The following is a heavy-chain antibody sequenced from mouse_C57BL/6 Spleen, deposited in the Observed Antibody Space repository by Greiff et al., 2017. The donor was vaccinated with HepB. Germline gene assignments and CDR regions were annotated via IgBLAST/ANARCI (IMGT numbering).Heavy chain of an antibody. CDR1: GYTFTDYY. V-gene: IGHV1-26*01. J-gene: IGHJ2*01. CDR3: ARRGLRYPFDY. D-gene: IGHD1-1*01. Sequence: EVKLQESGPELVKPGASVKISCKASGYTFTDYYMNWVKQSHGKSLEWIGDINPNNGGTSYNQKFKGKATLTVDKSSSTAYMELRSLTSEDSAVYYCARRGLRYPFDYWGQGTTLTVSS. CDR2: INPNNGGT.